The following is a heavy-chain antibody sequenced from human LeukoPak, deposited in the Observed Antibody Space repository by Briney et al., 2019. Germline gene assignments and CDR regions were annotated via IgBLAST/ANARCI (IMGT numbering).Heavy chain of an antibody. D-gene: IGHD2-2*01. Sequence: SETLSLTCTVSGGSISSSSYYWGWLRQPPGKGLEWIVSIYYSGSTYYNPSLKSRVTISVDTSKNQFSLKLSSVTAADTAVYYCARDSETAAQYFNWFDPWGQGTLVTVSS. CDR3: ARDSETAAQYFNWFDP. CDR1: GGSISSSSYY. J-gene: IGHJ5*02. V-gene: IGHV4-39*07. CDR2: IYYSGST.